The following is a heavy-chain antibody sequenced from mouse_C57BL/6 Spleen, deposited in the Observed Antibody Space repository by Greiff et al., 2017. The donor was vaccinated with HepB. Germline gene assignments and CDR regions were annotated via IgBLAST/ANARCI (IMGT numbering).Heavy chain of an antibody. D-gene: IGHD2-4*01. V-gene: IGHV1-80*01. Sequence: QVQLQQSGAELVKPGASVKISCKASGYAFSSYWMNWVKQRPGKGLEWIGQIYPGDGDTNYNGKFKGKATLTADKSSSTAYMQLSSLTSEDSAVYFCAREGLRQNYFDYWGQGTTLTVSS. CDR1: GYAFSSYW. CDR3: AREGLRQNYFDY. J-gene: IGHJ2*01. CDR2: IYPGDGDT.